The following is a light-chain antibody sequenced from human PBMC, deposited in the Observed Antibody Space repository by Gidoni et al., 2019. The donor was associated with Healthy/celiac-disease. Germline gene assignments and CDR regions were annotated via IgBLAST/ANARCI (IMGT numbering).Light chain of an antibody. Sequence: EIVLTQSPATLSLSPGERATLACRASQRVSSYLAWYQQKPGQAPRLLIYDASKRATGTPARFSGSGSGTDFTLTISSLEPEDFAVYYCQQRSNWPPSLTFGGGTKVEIK. CDR2: DAS. J-gene: IGKJ4*01. CDR1: QRVSSY. CDR3: QQRSNWPPSLT. V-gene: IGKV3-11*01.